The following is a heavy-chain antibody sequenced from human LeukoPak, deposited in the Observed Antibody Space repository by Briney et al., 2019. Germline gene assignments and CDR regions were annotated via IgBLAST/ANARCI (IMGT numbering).Heavy chain of an antibody. D-gene: IGHD6-13*01. Sequence: GGSLRLSCAASGFTFSTYWMSWVRQAPGRGLEWVANIKHDGSEKFYVDSVRGRFTISRDNAKTSLYLQLNSLRAEDTALYYCARITGIEAAGDYWGQGTLVTVSS. J-gene: IGHJ4*02. CDR1: GFTFSTYW. V-gene: IGHV3-7*04. CDR2: IKHDGSEK. CDR3: ARITGIEAAGDY.